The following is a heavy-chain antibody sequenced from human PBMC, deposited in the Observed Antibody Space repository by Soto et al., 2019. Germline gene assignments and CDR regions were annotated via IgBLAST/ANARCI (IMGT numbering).Heavy chain of an antibody. CDR3: ARDYDYVWGSYRYQHFDY. Sequence: ASVKVSCKASGYTFTSYGISWVRQAPGQGLEWMGWISAYNGNTNYAQKLQGRVTMTTDTSTSTAYMELRSLRSDDTAVYYCARDYDYVWGSYRYQHFDYWGQGTLVTVSS. CDR2: ISAYNGNT. V-gene: IGHV1-18*01. J-gene: IGHJ4*02. D-gene: IGHD3-16*02. CDR1: GYTFTSYG.